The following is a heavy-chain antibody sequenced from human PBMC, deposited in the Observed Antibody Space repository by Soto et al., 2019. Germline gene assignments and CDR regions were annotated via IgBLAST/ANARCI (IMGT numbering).Heavy chain of an antibody. V-gene: IGHV3-53*01. CDR2: IYSGGST. D-gene: IGHD3-22*01. CDR3: ARDRVESGYPEYFQH. CDR1: GFTVSSNY. J-gene: IGHJ1*01. Sequence: PGGSLRLSCAASGFTVSSNYMSWVRQAPGKGLEWVSVIYSGGSTYYADSVKGRFTISRDNPKNTLYLQMNSLRAEDTAVYYCARDRVESGYPEYFQHWGQGTLVTVSS.